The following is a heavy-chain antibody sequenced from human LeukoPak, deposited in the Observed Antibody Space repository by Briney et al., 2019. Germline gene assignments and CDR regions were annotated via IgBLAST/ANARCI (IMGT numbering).Heavy chain of an antibody. V-gene: IGHV3-33*08. CDR3: ARKKEYSSGCHLDY. D-gene: IGHD6-19*01. CDR1: GFTFSSHG. CDR2: IWYGESNK. J-gene: IGHJ4*02. Sequence: GGSLRLSCAASGFTFSSHGMNWVRQAPGKGLEWVAVIWYGESNKYYADSVKGRFTISRDNSKNTLYLQMNSLRAEDTAVYYCARKKEYSSGCHLDYWGQGTLVTVSS.